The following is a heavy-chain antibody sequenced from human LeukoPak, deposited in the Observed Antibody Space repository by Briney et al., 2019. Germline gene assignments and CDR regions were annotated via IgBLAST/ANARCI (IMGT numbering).Heavy chain of an antibody. CDR2: MSYDGSKK. CDR1: GFTFSSYG. V-gene: IGHV3-30*18. CDR3: AKKKVGAALYYGMDV. J-gene: IGHJ6*02. Sequence: GGSLRLSCAASGFTFSSYGMHWVRQAPGKGLEWVAVMSYDGSKKYYADSVKGRFTISRDNSKNTLYLQMNSLRAEDTAVYYCAKKKVGAALYYGMDVWGQGTTVTVSS. D-gene: IGHD1-26*01.